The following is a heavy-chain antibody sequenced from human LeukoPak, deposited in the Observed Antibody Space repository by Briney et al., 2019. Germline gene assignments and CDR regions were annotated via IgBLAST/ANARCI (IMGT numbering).Heavy chain of an antibody. J-gene: IGHJ4*02. CDR3: ASPSGASTW. D-gene: IGHD2-15*01. CDR1: GGSISSYY. CDR2: IYYSGST. V-gene: IGHV4-59*12. Sequence: SETLSLTCTVSGGSISSYYWSWIRQPPGKGLEWIGYIYYSGSTKYNPSLKSRVTISVDTSKNQFSRRLSSVTAADTAVYYCASPSGASTWWGQGTLVTVSS.